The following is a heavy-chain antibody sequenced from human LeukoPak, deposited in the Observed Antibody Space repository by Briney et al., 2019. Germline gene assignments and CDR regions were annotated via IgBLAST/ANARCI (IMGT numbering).Heavy chain of an antibody. CDR2: IYHSGST. J-gene: IGHJ4*02. D-gene: IGHD3-3*01. V-gene: IGHV4-38-2*01. Sequence: SETLSLTCAVSGYSISSAYYWGWIRQPPGKGLEWIGSIYHSGSTYYNPSLKSRVTISVDTSKNQFSLKLRSVTAADTAVYYCARAYYDFWSGYYTPPLAFDYWGQGTLVTAPS. CDR1: GYSISSAYY. CDR3: ARAYYDFWSGYYTPPLAFDY.